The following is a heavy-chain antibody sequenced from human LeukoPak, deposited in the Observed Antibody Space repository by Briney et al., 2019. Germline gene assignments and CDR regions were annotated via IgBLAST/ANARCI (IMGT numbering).Heavy chain of an antibody. CDR2: ISGSGGSA. J-gene: IGHJ4*02. D-gene: IGHD1-26*01. Sequence: GGSLRLSCEASGFTIISYAMSWVRQAPGKGLEWVSAISGSGGSAFYADSVKGRFTISRDNSKNTLYLQMNSLRAEDTAVYYCAKVNSGSYLFYFDYWGQGTLATVSS. V-gene: IGHV3-23*01. CDR3: AKVNSGSYLFYFDY. CDR1: GFTIISYA.